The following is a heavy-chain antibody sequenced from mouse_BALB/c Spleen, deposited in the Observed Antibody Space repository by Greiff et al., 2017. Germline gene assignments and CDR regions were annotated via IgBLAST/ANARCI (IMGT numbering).Heavy chain of an antibody. Sequence: EVKLVESGGGLVKPGGSLKLSCAASGFTFSDYYMYWVRQTPEKRLEWVATISDGGSYTYYPDSVKGRFTISRDNAKNNLYLQMSSLKSEDTAMYYCARDGDGGWFAYWGQGTLVTVSA. CDR3: ARDGDGGWFAY. J-gene: IGHJ3*01. V-gene: IGHV5-4*02. CDR2: ISDGGSYT. CDR1: GFTFSDYY.